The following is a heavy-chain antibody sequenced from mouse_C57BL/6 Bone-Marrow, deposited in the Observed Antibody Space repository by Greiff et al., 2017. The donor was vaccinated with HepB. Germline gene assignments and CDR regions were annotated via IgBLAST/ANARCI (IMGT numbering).Heavy chain of an antibody. CDR1: GFSFNTYA. Sequence: EVHLVESGGGLVQPKGSLKLSCAASGFSFNTYALNWVRQAPGKGLEWVARIRSKSNNYATYYADSVKDRFTISRDDSESMLYLQMNNLKTEDTAMYYCVRHRYYYAMEYWGQGTSVTVSS. CDR3: VRHRYYYAMEY. J-gene: IGHJ4*01. CDR2: IRSKSNNYAT. V-gene: IGHV10-1*01.